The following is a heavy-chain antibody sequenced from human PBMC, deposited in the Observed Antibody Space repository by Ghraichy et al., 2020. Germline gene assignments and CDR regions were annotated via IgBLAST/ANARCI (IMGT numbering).Heavy chain of an antibody. CDR3: ARQSTSWYFDC. V-gene: IGHV4-39*01. CDR2: ISHSGST. D-gene: IGHD6-13*01. J-gene: IGHJ4*02. Sequence: SETLSLTCTVSGGSISSSNYYWGWIRQPPGKGLEWIGNISHSGSTYYNPSLKTRVTISVDASKNQFSLKLSSVTAADTAVYYCARQSTSWYFDCWGQGTLVTVSS. CDR1: GGSISSSNYY.